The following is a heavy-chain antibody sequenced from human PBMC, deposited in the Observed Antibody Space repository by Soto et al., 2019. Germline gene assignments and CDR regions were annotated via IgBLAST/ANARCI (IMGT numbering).Heavy chain of an antibody. Sequence: ASVKVSCKASGYPFSSYSVHWVRQAPGQGLEWMGVINPSGGSTSYAQKFQGRVTMTRDTSTSTVYMELSSLRSEDTAVYYCARDRLPSYDSSGYYDAFDIWGQGTMVTVSS. D-gene: IGHD3-22*01. CDR3: ARDRLPSYDSSGYYDAFDI. V-gene: IGHV1-46*01. J-gene: IGHJ3*02. CDR1: GYPFSSYS. CDR2: INPSGGST.